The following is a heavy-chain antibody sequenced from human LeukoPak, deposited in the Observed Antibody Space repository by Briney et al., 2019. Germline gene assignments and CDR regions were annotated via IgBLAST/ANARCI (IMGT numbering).Heavy chain of an antibody. D-gene: IGHD3-10*01. CDR1: GGSINSYY. CDR2: VFYSGNT. CDR3: ARDGDYYGSGSYFGY. J-gene: IGHJ4*02. V-gene: IGHV4-59*12. Sequence: SETLSLTCTVSGGSINSYYWSWIRQPPGKGLEWIGYVFYSGNTNYNPSLKSRVTISVDTSKNHFSLKLSSVTAADTAVYYCARDGDYYGSGSYFGYWGQGTLVTVSS.